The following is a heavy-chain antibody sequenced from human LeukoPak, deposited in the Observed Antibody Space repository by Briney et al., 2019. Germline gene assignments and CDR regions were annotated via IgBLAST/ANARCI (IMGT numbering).Heavy chain of an antibody. D-gene: IGHD2-15*01. CDR3: ARGRDSAFDI. Sequence: SQTLSLTCAISGDSVSSNSVAWNWIRQSPSRGLEWLGRTYRGSKYYAGSVNSRITINPDTSKNQFSLQLNSVTPEDTAVYYCARGRDSAFDIWGQGTMVTVSS. CDR1: GDSVSSNSVA. J-gene: IGHJ3*02. CDR2: TYRGSK. V-gene: IGHV6-1*01.